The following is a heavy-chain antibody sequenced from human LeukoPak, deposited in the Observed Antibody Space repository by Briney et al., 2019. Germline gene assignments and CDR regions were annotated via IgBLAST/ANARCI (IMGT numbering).Heavy chain of an antibody. Sequence: SETLSLTCTVSDDSNSRDGYSWTWIRQPPGKGLEWIGHISYSGNTYYNPSLKSRVNLSVDASKNQLSLNLTSVTAADTAIYYRARDFLRTASPDAFDFWGQGTMVTVSS. D-gene: IGHD2-21*02. J-gene: IGHJ3*01. CDR2: ISYSGNT. CDR3: ARDFLRTASPDAFDF. CDR1: DDSNSRDGYS. V-gene: IGHV4-31*03.